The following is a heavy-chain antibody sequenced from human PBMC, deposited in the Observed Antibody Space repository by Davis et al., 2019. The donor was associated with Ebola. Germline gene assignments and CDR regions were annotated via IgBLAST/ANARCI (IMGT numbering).Heavy chain of an antibody. D-gene: IGHD2-2*01. CDR2: IYSGGST. V-gene: IGHV3-53*01. J-gene: IGHJ5*02. CDR1: GFTVSSNY. CDR3: AREGGYCSSTSCYVNWFDP. Sequence: GESLKISCAASGFTVSSNYMSWVRQAPGKGLEWVSVIYSGGSTYYADSVKGRFTISRDNSKNTLYLQMNSLRAEETAVYYCAREGGYCSSTSCYVNWFDPWGQGTLVTVSS.